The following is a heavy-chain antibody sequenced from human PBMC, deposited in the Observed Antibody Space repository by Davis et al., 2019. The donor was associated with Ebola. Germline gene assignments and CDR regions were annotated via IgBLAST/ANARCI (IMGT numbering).Heavy chain of an antibody. Sequence: SVKVSCKASGGTFSNYGITWVRQAPGQGLEWMVGIIPMFGPANYARKFQGRVTITADESTSTAYLELSSLRSEDTAVYYCARGTSGSFDYWGQGTLVTVSS. CDR3: ARGTSGSFDY. CDR2: IIPMFGPA. CDR1: GGTFSNYG. J-gene: IGHJ4*02. D-gene: IGHD2-2*01. V-gene: IGHV1-69*13.